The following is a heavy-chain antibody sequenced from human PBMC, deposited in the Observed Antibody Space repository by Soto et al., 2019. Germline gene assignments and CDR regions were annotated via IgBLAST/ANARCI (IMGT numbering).Heavy chain of an antibody. CDR1: GYTFTSYG. D-gene: IGHD3-22*01. Sequence: ASVKVSCKASGYTFTSYGLNWVRRAPGQGLEWMGRIASHDGSTVSAQSFQGRLTLTRDTFTNTAYLELGALTSDDTGLYFCWRNDGDDSTNFWGQGTLVTVSS. V-gene: IGHV1-18*04. J-gene: IGHJ4*02. CDR3: WRNDGDDSTNF. CDR2: IASHDGST.